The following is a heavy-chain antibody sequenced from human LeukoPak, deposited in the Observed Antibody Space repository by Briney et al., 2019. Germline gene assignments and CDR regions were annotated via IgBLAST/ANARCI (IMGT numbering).Heavy chain of an antibody. J-gene: IGHJ6*03. V-gene: IGHV3-23*01. CDR2: ISGSGGST. Sequence: GGSLRLSCAASGFTFSSYDMRWGRQAAGKRLEWDSAISGSGGSTYYADSVKGRFTISRDNSKNTLYLQMNSLRAEDTAVYYCARVGADLRNYYMDVWGKGTTVTVSS. CDR1: GFTFSSYD. CDR3: ARVGADLRNYYMDV.